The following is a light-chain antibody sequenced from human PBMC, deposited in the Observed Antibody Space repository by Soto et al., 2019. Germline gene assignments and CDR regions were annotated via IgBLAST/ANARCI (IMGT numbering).Light chain of an antibody. Sequence: EIVMTQSPATLSVSPGERATLSCRASQSVSSNLAWYQQKPGQAPRLLIYSASTRATGFPARFSGSGSGTEFTLTISSLQSEDFAIYYCQQYNNWPRTFGQGTKVEI. CDR1: QSVSSN. CDR2: SAS. J-gene: IGKJ1*01. V-gene: IGKV3-15*01. CDR3: QQYNNWPRT.